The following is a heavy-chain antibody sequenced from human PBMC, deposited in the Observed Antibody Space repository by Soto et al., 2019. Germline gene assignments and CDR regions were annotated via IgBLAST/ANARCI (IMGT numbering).Heavy chain of an antibody. CDR3: AKDNWGYYCSITSCYYFDF. D-gene: IGHD2-2*01. CDR2: ISNDGSNK. V-gene: IGHV3-30*18. CDR1: GLTFSSYG. Sequence: GGSLRLSCAASGLTFSSYGMRWVRQAPGKGLEWVAVISNDGSNKYYAESVKGRFTISRDNSKNTLYLQMNSLRAEDTAVYYCAKDNWGYYCSITSCYYFDFWGQGPLVTVSS. J-gene: IGHJ4*02.